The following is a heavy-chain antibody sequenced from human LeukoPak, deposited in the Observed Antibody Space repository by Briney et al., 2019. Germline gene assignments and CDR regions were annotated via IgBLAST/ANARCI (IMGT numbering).Heavy chain of an antibody. D-gene: IGHD5-12*01. CDR2: INPNSGGT. CDR1: GYTFTGYY. Sequence: GASVKVSCKASGYTFTGYYMHWERQAPGQGLEWMGWINPNSGGTNYAQKFQGRVTMTRDTSISTAYMELSRLRFDDTAVYYCARSGYDWGYFDYWGQGTLVTVSS. CDR3: ARSGYDWGYFDY. V-gene: IGHV1-2*02. J-gene: IGHJ4*02.